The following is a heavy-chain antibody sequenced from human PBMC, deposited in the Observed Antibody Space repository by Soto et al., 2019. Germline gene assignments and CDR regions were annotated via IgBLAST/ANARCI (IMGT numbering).Heavy chain of an antibody. CDR1: GFTFSSYS. V-gene: IGHV3-21*01. Sequence: GGSLRLSCAASGFTFSSYSMNWVRQAPGKGLEWVSSISSSSSYIYYADSVKGRFTISRDNAKNSLYLQMNSLRAEDTAVYYCARVRYNWNLGEPPNQIFDYWGQGTLVTVSS. D-gene: IGHD1-20*01. J-gene: IGHJ4*02. CDR2: ISSSSSYI. CDR3: ARVRYNWNLGEPPNQIFDY.